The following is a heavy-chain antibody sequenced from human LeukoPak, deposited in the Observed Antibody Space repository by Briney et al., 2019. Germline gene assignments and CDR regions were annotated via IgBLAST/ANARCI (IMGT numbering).Heavy chain of an antibody. V-gene: IGHV1-2*02. Sequence: ASVKVSCKVSGYTLTELSMHWVRQAPGQGLEWMGWINPNSGGTNYAQKFQGRVTMTRDTSISTAYMELSRLRSDDTAVYYCARENMVRGVIIDYWGQGTLVTVSS. CDR3: ARENMVRGVIIDY. D-gene: IGHD3-10*01. J-gene: IGHJ4*02. CDR1: GYTLTELS. CDR2: INPNSGGT.